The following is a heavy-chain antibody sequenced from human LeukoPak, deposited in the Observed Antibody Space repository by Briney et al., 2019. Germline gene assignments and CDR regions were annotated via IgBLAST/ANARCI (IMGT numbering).Heavy chain of an antibody. CDR2: ISSSSSYI. J-gene: IGHJ6*03. CDR3: AREGYYDSSGYLDYYYMDV. V-gene: IGHV3-21*04. D-gene: IGHD3-22*01. CDR1: GFIFSSYT. Sequence: PGGSLRLSCAASGFIFSSYTMNWVRQAPGKGLEWVSSISSSSSYIYYADSVKGRFTISRDNAKNSLYLQMNSLRAEDTALYYRAREGYYDSSGYLDYYYMDVWGKGTTVTVSS.